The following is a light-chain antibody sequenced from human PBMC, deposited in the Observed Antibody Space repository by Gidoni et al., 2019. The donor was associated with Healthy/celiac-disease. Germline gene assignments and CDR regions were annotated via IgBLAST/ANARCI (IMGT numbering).Light chain of an antibody. V-gene: IGKV4-1*01. J-gene: IGKJ1*01. CDR3: QQYYSTPWT. CDR2: WAS. Sequence: DIVMTQSPDSLAVSLGERATINCKSSQSVLYSSNNKNYLAWYQQKPGQPPKLLIYWASTRESGVPDRFSGSGSGTDFTLTIRSLHAEDVAVYYCQQYYSTPWTFGQGTKVEIK. CDR1: QSVLYSSNNKNY.